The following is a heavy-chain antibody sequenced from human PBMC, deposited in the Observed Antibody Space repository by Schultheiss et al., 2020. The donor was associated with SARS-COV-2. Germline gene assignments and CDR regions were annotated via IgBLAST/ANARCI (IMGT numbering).Heavy chain of an antibody. CDR1: GFTFDDYA. V-gene: IGHV3-23*01. CDR3: ALLAGIAVAGTFSGVDY. J-gene: IGHJ4*02. D-gene: IGHD6-19*01. Sequence: GGSLRLSCAASGFTFDDYAMHWVRQAPGKGLEWVSAISGSGGSTYYADSVKGRFTISRDNAKNSLYLQMNSLRAEDTAVYYCALLAGIAVAGTFSGVDYWGQGTLVTVSS. CDR2: ISGSGGST.